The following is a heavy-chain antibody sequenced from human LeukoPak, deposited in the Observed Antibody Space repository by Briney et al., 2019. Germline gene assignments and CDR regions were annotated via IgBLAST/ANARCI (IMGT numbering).Heavy chain of an antibody. CDR1: GYSISSGYY. Sequence: PSETLSLTCTVSGYSISSGYYWGWIRQPPGKGLEWIGSIYHSGSTYYNPSLKSRVTISVDTSKNQFSLKLSSVTAADTAVYYCARQAQRRIGSGGYFDYWGQGTLVTVSS. V-gene: IGHV4-38-2*02. J-gene: IGHJ4*02. CDR3: ARQAQRRIGSGGYFDY. CDR2: IYHSGST. D-gene: IGHD4-23*01.